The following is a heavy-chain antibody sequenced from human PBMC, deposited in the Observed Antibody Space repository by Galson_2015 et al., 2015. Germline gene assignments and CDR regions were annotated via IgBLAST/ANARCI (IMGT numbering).Heavy chain of an antibody. CDR1: GYTFTSYD. V-gene: IGHV1-8*01. CDR2: MNPNSGNT. D-gene: IGHD3-22*01. Sequence: SVKVSCKASGYTFTSYDINWVRQATGQGLEWMGWMNPNSGNTGYAQKFQGRVTMTRNTSISTAYMGLSSLRSEDTAVYYCARDGYYYDSSGKGPGAFNIWGQGTMVTVSS. J-gene: IGHJ3*02. CDR3: ARDGYYYDSSGKGPGAFNI.